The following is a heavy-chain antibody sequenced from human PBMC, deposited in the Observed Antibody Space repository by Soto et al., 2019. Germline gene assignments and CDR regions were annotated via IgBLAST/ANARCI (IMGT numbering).Heavy chain of an antibody. CDR3: ARDLGITIFGVVTQPSNWFDP. Sequence: SETLSLTCTVSGGSISSGGYYWSWIRQHPGKGLEWIGYIYYSGSTYYNPSLKSRVTISVDTSKNQFSLKLSSVTAADTAVYYCARDLGITIFGVVTQPSNWFDPWGQGTLVTVSS. D-gene: IGHD3-3*01. CDR1: GGSISSGGYY. J-gene: IGHJ5*02. V-gene: IGHV4-31*03. CDR2: IYYSGST.